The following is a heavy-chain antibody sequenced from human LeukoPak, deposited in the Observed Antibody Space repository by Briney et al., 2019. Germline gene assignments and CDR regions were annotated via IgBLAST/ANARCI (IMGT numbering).Heavy chain of an antibody. D-gene: IGHD5-18*01. Sequence: PGGSLRLSCATSGFTFSSYAMSWVRQAPGKGLEWVSAISGSGGSTYYADSVKGRFTISRDNSKNTLCLQMNSLRAEDTAVYSCASSAYSYGPFDYWGPGTLVTVSS. V-gene: IGHV3-23*01. CDR3: ASSAYSYGPFDY. J-gene: IGHJ4*02. CDR1: GFTFSSYA. CDR2: ISGSGGST.